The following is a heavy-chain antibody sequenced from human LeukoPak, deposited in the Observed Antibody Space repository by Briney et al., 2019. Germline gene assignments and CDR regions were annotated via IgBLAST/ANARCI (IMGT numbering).Heavy chain of an antibody. CDR1: GFTVSTNY. Sequence: GGSLRLSCAAFGFTVSTNYMSWARQAPGTGLEWVSVVHSGGSTHYADSVKGRFAISRDNSKNTLYLQMNRLRGEDTAVYYCARGYLRGPFDSWGQGTLVIVSS. J-gene: IGHJ4*02. V-gene: IGHV3-53*01. CDR2: VHSGGST. CDR3: ARGYLRGPFDS. D-gene: IGHD4-17*01.